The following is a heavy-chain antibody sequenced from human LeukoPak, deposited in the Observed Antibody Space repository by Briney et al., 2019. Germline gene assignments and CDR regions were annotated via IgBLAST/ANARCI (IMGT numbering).Heavy chain of an antibody. CDR2: IYTSGST. CDR3: AREGPLAYCSSTSCPPDAFDI. V-gene: IGHV4-4*07. CDR1: GGSISSYY. D-gene: IGHD2-2*01. J-gene: IGHJ3*02. Sequence: SETLSLTCTVSGGSISSYYWSWIRQPAGKGLEWIGRIYTSGSTNYNPSLKSRVTMSVDTSKNQFSLKLSSVTAADTAVYYCAREGPLAYCSSTSCPPDAFDIWGQGTMVTVSS.